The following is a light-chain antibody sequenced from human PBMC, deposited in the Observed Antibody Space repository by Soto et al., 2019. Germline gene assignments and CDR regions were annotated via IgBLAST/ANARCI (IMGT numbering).Light chain of an antibody. CDR3: CSYAGSYTYV. J-gene: IGLJ1*01. Sequence: QSVLTQPRSVSGSPGQSVTISYTGTSSDVGGYNYVSWYQQHPGKVPKLMIYDVSKRPSGVPDRFSGSKSGNTASLTISGLQAEDEADYYCCSYAGSYTYVFGTGTKLTVL. CDR2: DVS. V-gene: IGLV2-11*01. CDR1: SSDVGGYNY.